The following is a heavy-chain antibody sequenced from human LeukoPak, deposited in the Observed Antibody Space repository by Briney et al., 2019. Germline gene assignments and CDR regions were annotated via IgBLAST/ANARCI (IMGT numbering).Heavy chain of an antibody. Sequence: ASVKVSCKASGYTFTGCYMHWVRQAPGQGLEWMGWINPNSGGTNYAQKFQGRVTMTRDTSISTAYMELSRLRSDDTAVYYCARGDVVATILHYYYGMDVWGQGTTVTVSS. V-gene: IGHV1-2*02. CDR1: GYTFTGCY. CDR2: INPNSGGT. CDR3: ARGDVVATILHYYYGMDV. D-gene: IGHD5-12*01. J-gene: IGHJ6*02.